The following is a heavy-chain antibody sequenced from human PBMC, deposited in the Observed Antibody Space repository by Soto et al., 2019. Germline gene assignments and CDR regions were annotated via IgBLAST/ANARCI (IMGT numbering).Heavy chain of an antibody. D-gene: IGHD3-22*01. Sequence: SETLSLTCAVSGGSISSSNWWSWVRQPPGKGLEWIGEIYHSGSTNYNPSLKSRVTISVDKSKNQFSLKLSSVTAADTAVYYCASYQAVYYYDSSGYYRSSYNWFDPWGQGTLVTVSS. V-gene: IGHV4-4*02. CDR1: GGSISSSNW. CDR3: ASYQAVYYYDSSGYYRSSYNWFDP. CDR2: IYHSGST. J-gene: IGHJ5*02.